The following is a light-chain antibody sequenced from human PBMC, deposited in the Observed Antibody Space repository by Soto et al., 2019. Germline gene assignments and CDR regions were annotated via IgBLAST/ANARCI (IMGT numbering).Light chain of an antibody. CDR1: QSISSY. J-gene: IGKJ2*01. Sequence: DIQMTQSPSSLSASVGDRVTITCRASQSISSYLNWYQQKPGKAPKLLIYAASSLQSGVPSRFSGSGSGTDFTLTISSRQPEDFATYYCQQSYSTPPTFGQRTKLEIK. V-gene: IGKV1-39*01. CDR2: AAS. CDR3: QQSYSTPPT.